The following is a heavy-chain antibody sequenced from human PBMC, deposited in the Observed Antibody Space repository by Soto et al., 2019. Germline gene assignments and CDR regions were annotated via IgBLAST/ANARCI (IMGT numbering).Heavy chain of an antibody. CDR1: GVTFRSYA. V-gene: IGHV1-69*05. Sequence: VKVYCKASGVTFRSYAISWVRQAPVQGLEWMGWIIPIFGTANYAQKFQGRVTMTIDTYTSTAYMELRSLTSGDTAVYYCASEPIYYNEGSGYYPLGYGGQGTMVTVSS. D-gene: IGHD3-22*01. CDR2: IIPIFGTA. CDR3: ASEPIYYNEGSGYYPLGY. J-gene: IGHJ4*02.